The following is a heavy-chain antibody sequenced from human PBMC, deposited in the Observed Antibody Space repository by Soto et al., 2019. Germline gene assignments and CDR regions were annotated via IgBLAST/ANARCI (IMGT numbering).Heavy chain of an antibody. D-gene: IGHD3-9*01. V-gene: IGHV2-5*01. CDR3: AHAKDYDILTGYRPFDY. CDR1: GFSLSTSGVG. J-gene: IGHJ4*02. Sequence: SGPTLVNPTQTLTLTCTFSGFSLSTSGVGVGWIRQPPGKALEWLALIYWNDDKRYSPSLKSRLTITKDTSKNQVVLTMTNMDAVDTATYYCAHAKDYDILTGYRPFDYWGQGTLVTVSS. CDR2: IYWNDDK.